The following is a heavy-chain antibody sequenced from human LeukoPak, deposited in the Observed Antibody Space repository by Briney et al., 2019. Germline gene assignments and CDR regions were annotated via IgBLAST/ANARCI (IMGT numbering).Heavy chain of an antibody. V-gene: IGHV3-15*07. CDR1: TFTKAW. D-gene: IGHD3-16*01. CDR3: TTEYFGGFEY. CDR2: VKNRGDGRTT. Sequence: GGSLRLSCVVSTFTKAWMHWVRQAPGRGLEWVGRVKNRGDGRTTDYAAPVKGRFIISRDDSKKTVYLQMDSLKTEATAVYFCTTEYFGGFEYWGQGTLVTVSS. J-gene: IGHJ4*02.